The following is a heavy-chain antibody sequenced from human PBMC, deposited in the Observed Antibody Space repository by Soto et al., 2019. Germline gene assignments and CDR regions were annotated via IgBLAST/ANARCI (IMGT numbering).Heavy chain of an antibody. Sequence: SETLSLTCTVSGGSISSGRYYWSWLPQHPGKGLEWIGYIYYDGTANYNPSLKSRVTISVDTSKNQFSLKLSSVTAADTAVYYCARRYGGHFDYRGQGTLVTVSS. V-gene: IGHV4-61*01. D-gene: IGHD4-17*01. CDR2: IYYDGTA. J-gene: IGHJ4*02. CDR1: GGSISSGRYY. CDR3: ARRYGGHFDY.